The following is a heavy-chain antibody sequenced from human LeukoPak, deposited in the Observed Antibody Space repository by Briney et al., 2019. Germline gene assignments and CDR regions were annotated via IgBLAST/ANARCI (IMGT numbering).Heavy chain of an antibody. V-gene: IGHV3-48*03. CDR1: GFTFSSHE. D-gene: IGHD3-10*01. Sequence: PGGSLRLSCAASGFTFSSHEMNWVRQAPGKGLEWVSYISSSGSTIYYADSVKGRFTISRDNAKNSLYLQMNSLRAEDTAVYYCARRDHSITMVRGVTYYYYNGMDVWGQGTTVTVSS. CDR2: ISSSGSTI. J-gene: IGHJ6*02. CDR3: ARRDHSITMVRGVTYYYYNGMDV.